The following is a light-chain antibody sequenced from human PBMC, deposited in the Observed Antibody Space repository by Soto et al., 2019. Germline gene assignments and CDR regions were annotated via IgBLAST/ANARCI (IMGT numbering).Light chain of an antibody. Sequence: DIPMTQSPSSLAASVGDRVTISCRASQGIGNYLAWYQQKPGKVPKLLIYGASTLQSGVSSRFTGSGSGTDLTLTISSLQPEDVATYYCQNYHWLPMTFGPGTKVDIK. CDR1: QGIGNY. J-gene: IGKJ3*01. CDR2: GAS. CDR3: QNYHWLPMT. V-gene: IGKV1-27*01.